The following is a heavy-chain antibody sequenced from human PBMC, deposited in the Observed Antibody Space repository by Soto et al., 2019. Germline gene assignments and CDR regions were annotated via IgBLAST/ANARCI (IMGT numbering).Heavy chain of an antibody. CDR2: ISSSSSYT. V-gene: IGHV3-11*06. CDR1: GFTFSDYY. Sequence: QVQLVESGGGLVKPGGSLRLSCAASGFTFSDYYMSWIRQAPGKGLEWVSYISSSSSYTNYADSVKGRFTISRDNAKNSLYLQMNSLRAEDTAVYYCARDRRWPGHYYYGMDVWGQGTTVTVSS. J-gene: IGHJ6*02. CDR3: ARDRRWPGHYYYGMDV. D-gene: IGHD6-13*01.